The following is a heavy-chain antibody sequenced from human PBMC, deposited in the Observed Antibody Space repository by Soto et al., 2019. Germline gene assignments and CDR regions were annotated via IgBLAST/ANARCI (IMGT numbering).Heavy chain of an antibody. J-gene: IGHJ6*02. CDR1: GYTFTSYD. CDR2: MNPNSGNT. Sequence: ASVKVSCKASGYTFTSYDINWVRQAAGQGLEWMGWMNPNSGNTGYAQKFQGRVTMTRNTSISTAYMELSSLRSEDTAVYYCASGIAAAGTIYYYGMDVWGQGTTVTVSS. D-gene: IGHD6-13*01. V-gene: IGHV1-8*01. CDR3: ASGIAAAGTIYYYGMDV.